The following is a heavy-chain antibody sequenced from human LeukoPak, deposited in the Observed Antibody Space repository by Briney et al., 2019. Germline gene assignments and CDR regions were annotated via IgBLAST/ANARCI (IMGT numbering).Heavy chain of an antibody. V-gene: IGHV5-51*01. CDR2: IYPGDSDT. CDR1: GYSFTSYW. Sequence: GESLKISCKGSGYSFTSYWIGWVRQMPGKGLEWMGIIYPGDSDTRYSPSFQGQVTISADKSISTAYLQWSSLKASDTAMYYCARLCYDYVWGSYRSYYFDYWGQGTLVTVSS. D-gene: IGHD3-16*02. CDR3: ARLCYDYVWGSYRSYYFDY. J-gene: IGHJ4*02.